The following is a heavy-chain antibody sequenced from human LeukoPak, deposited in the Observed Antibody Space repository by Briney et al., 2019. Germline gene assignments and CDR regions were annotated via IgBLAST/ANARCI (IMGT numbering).Heavy chain of an antibody. J-gene: IGHJ6*02. Sequence: ASVKVSCKASGYTFTGYYMHWVRQAPGQGLEWMGWINPNSGGTNYAQKFQGRVTMTRDTSISTAYMELSRLRSDDTAVYYCASNYDSSGYYYKRLNYYYYGMDVWGQGTTVTVSS. V-gene: IGHV1-2*02. CDR1: GYTFTGYY. CDR3: ASNYDSSGYYYKRLNYYYYGMDV. CDR2: INPNSGGT. D-gene: IGHD3-22*01.